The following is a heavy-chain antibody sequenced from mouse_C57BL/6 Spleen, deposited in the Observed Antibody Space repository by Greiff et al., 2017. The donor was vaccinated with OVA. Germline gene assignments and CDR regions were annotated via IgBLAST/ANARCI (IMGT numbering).Heavy chain of an antibody. Sequence: EVKLVESGGGLVQPGGSLKLSCAASGFTFSDYYMYWVRQTPEKRLEWVAYISHGGGSTYYPDTVKGRFTISRDNAKNTLYLQMSRLKSEDTAMYYCERHYRYYYGSSYDWYFDVWGTGTTVTVSS. CDR2: ISHGGGST. D-gene: IGHD1-1*01. J-gene: IGHJ1*03. V-gene: IGHV5-12*01. CDR3: ERHYRYYYGSSYDWYFDV. CDR1: GFTFSDYY.